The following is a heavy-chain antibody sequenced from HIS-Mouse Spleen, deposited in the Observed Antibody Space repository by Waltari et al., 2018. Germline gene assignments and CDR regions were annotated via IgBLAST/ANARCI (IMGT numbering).Heavy chain of an antibody. CDR3: ARGGLAAAGWYFDL. CDR2: IYSGGST. Sequence: EVPLVESGGGLIQPGGSRMLSWAAAGFTVSTNYMSLVRRAPGKGLESVSGIYSGGSTYYADSVKGRFTISRDNSKNTLYLQMNSLRAEDTAVYYCARGGLAAAGWYFDLWGRGTLVTVSS. J-gene: IGHJ2*01. CDR1: GFTVSTNY. D-gene: IGHD6-13*01. V-gene: IGHV3-53*01.